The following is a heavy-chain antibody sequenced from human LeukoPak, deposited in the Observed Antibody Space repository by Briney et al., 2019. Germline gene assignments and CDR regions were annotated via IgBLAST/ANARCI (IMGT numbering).Heavy chain of an antibody. D-gene: IGHD1-26*01. J-gene: IGHJ4*02. CDR2: ISWNSGSI. CDR3: AKDMGSGSYYEIDY. V-gene: IGHV3-9*01. CDR1: GFTFDDYA. Sequence: PGGSLRLSCAASGFTFDDYAMHWVRQAPGKGLEWVSGISWNSGSIGYADSVKGRFTISRDNAKNSLYLQMNSLRAEDTALYYCAKDMGSGSYYEIDYWGQGTLVTVSS.